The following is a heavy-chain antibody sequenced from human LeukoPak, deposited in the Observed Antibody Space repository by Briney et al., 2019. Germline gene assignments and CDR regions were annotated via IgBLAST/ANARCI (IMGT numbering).Heavy chain of an antibody. CDR1: GYTFTGYY. V-gene: IGHV1-2*02. D-gene: IGHD3-3*01. J-gene: IGHJ4*02. CDR3: ARDSRDTRFDY. CDR2: INTNTGGT. Sequence: GASVKVSCKASGYTFTGYYMHWVRQAPGQGLEWMGWINTNTGGTYSAQNFQGRVTMTRDTSISTAYMELSRLTSDDTAVYYCARDSRDTRFDYWGQGTLVTVSS.